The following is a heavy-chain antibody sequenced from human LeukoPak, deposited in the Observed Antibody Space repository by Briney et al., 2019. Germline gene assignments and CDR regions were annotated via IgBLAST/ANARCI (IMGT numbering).Heavy chain of an antibody. CDR3: ARGVYCSGGSCYLDY. CDR2: ISSNGGST. Sequence: PGGSLRLSCAASGFTFSGYAMHWVRQAPGKGLEYVSAISSNGGSTYYANSVKGRFTISRDNSKNTLYLQMGSLRAEDMAVYYCARGVYCSGGSCYLDYWGQGTLVTVSS. CDR1: GFTFSGYA. V-gene: IGHV3-64*01. D-gene: IGHD2-15*01. J-gene: IGHJ4*02.